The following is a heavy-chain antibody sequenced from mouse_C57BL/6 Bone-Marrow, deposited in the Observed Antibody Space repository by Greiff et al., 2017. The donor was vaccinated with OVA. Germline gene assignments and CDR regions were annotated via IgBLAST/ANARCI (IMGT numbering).Heavy chain of an antibody. J-gene: IGHJ2*01. CDR3: ARYQTCYSNYGFFDY. D-gene: IGHD2-5*01. CDR2: ISYSGST. Sequence: EVQRVESGPGLAKPSQTLSLTCSVSGYSFTSDYWNWIRKFPGNKLEYMGYISYSGSTYYNPSLKRRISITRYTSNNQYYLQLNTVTTEDTATYYCARYQTCYSNYGFFDYWGQGTTLTVSS. CDR1: GYSFTSDY. V-gene: IGHV3-8*01.